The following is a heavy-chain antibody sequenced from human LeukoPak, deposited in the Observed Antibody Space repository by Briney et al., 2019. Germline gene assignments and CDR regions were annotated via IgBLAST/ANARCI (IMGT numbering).Heavy chain of an antibody. CDR1: GFTFSSYA. J-gene: IGHJ4*02. V-gene: IGHV3-30-3*01. Sequence: PGGSLRLSCAASGFTFSSYAMHWVRQAPGKGLEWVAVISYDGSNKYYADSVKGRFTISRDNSKNTLYLQMNSLRAEDTAVYYCARDPDPTNDFWSGYSDYWGQGTLVTVSS. CDR3: ARDPDPTNDFWSGYSDY. CDR2: ISYDGSNK. D-gene: IGHD3-3*01.